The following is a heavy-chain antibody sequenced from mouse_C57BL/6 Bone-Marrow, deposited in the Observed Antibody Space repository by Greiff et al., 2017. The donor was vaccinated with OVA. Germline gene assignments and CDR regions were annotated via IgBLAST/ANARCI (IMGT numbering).Heavy chain of an antibody. Sequence: VQLQQSGAELVKPGASVKLSCKASGYTFTSYWMQWVKQRPGQGLEWIGEIDPSDSYTNYNQKFKGKATLTVDTSSSTAYMQLSSLTSEDSAVYYCARRVLYYYAMDYWGQGTSVTVSS. V-gene: IGHV1-50*01. CDR2: IDPSDSYT. CDR3: ARRVLYYYAMDY. CDR1: GYTFTSYW. J-gene: IGHJ4*01.